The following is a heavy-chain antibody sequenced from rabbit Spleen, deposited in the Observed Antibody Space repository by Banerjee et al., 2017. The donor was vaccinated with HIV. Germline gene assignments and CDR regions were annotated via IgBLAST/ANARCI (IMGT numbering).Heavy chain of an antibody. J-gene: IGHJ4*01. D-gene: IGHD8-1*01. CDR3: AKTGSGYSYFKL. V-gene: IGHV1S45*01. Sequence: EGSGGGLVQPEGSLTLTCTASGFSFSSSYWICWVRQAPGKGLEWIACIDAGSGVTIYYASWAKGRFTISKTSSTTVTLLVASLTAADTATYFCAKTGSGYSYFKLWGQGTLVTVS. CDR2: IDAGSGVTI. CDR1: GFSFSSSYW.